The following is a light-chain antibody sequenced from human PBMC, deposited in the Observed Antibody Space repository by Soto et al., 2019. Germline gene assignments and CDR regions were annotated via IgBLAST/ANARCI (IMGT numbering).Light chain of an antibody. CDR2: GTS. Sequence: EIVLTQSPGTLSLSPGERATLSCWASQSVTDNYLSWYQQRPGQAPRLLIYGTSSRATGIPDRFSGSRSGKDFTLTISRLEPEDSAVYYCQHYGNSPTFGQGTKVEIK. CDR1: QSVTDNY. V-gene: IGKV3-20*01. CDR3: QHYGNSPT. J-gene: IGKJ1*01.